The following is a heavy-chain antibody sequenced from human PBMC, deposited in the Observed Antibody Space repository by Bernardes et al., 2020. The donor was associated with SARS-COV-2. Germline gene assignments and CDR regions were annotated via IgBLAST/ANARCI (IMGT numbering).Heavy chain of an antibody. CDR1: GFTFSSYC. J-gene: IGHJ6*02. V-gene: IGHV3-33*01. Sequence: GGSLRLSCAASGFTFSSYCMHWVRQAPGKGLEWVAVIWSDGSNTYYADSVKGRFTISRDNSKNTLYLQMNSLRAEDTAVYYCARDLRDYDFWSGNYAMDVWGQGTTVTVSS. D-gene: IGHD3-3*01. CDR2: IWSDGSNT. CDR3: ARDLRDYDFWSGNYAMDV.